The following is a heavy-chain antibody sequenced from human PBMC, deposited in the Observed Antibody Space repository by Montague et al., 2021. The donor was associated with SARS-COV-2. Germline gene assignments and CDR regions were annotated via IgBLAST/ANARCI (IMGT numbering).Heavy chain of an antibody. CDR1: GGSFSGYY. Sequence: SETLSLTCAVHGGSFSGYYWNWIRQRPGKGLEWIGEINHGGSTNYNPSLKNRLTISADTSKNQFSLKLTSVAATDTAVYYCARRGGWPYFDFWSQGTLVTVSS. J-gene: IGHJ4*02. D-gene: IGHD6-19*01. CDR2: INHGGST. CDR3: ARRGGWPYFDF. V-gene: IGHV4-34*01.